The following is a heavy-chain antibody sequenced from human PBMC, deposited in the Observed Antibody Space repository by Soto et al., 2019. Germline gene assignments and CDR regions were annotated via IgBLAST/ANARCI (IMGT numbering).Heavy chain of an antibody. V-gene: IGHV3-30-3*01. D-gene: IGHD2-21*02. CDR2: ISYDGSNK. CDR1: GFTFSSYA. J-gene: IGHJ4*02. Sequence: GGSLRLSCAASGFTFSSYAMHWVRQAPGKGLEWVAVISYDGSNKYYADSVKGRFTISRDNSKNTLYLQMNSLRAEDTAVYYCARVRTVVTLPSNFDYWGQGTLVTVSS. CDR3: ARVRTVVTLPSNFDY.